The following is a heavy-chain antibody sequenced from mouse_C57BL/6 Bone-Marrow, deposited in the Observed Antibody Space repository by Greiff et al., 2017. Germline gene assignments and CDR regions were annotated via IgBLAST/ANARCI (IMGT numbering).Heavy chain of an antibody. V-gene: IGHV6-3*01. CDR3: TNYSGSSAYAMDY. J-gene: IGHJ4*01. D-gene: IGHD1-1*01. Sequence: EVKLVESGGGLVQPGGSMKLSCVASGFTFSNYWMNWVRQSPEKGLEWVAQIRLKSDNYATQYGASVKGRFTISRDDSKSSVYLQMNDLRAEDTGIYSFTNYSGSSAYAMDYWGQGTSVTVSS. CDR1: GFTFSNYW. CDR2: IRLKSDNYAT.